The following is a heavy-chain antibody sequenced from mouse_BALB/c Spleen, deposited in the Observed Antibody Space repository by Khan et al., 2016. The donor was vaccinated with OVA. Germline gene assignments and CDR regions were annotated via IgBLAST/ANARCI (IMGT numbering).Heavy chain of an antibody. CDR3: TRLAYYYDCEGFAY. CDR1: GFTFSTYG. Sequence: EVELVESGGDLVKPGGSLKLSCAASGFTFSTYGMSWVRQTPDKRLEWVATVSTGGGYTYYPASVKGRFTISRDNAKNTLYLQMSGLKSEDTAMFYCTRLAYYYDCEGFAYWGQGTLVTVSA. V-gene: IGHV5-6*01. J-gene: IGHJ3*01. D-gene: IGHD1-1*01. CDR2: VSTGGGYT.